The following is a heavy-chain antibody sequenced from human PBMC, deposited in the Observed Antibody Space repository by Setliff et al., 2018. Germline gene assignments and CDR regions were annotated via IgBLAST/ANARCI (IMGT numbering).Heavy chain of an antibody. CDR3: ARAGPTVTFFRVLVISWWDP. V-gene: IGHV4-39*01. Sequence: SETLSLTCTVSGGSISSSSYYWGWIRQPPGKGLEWIGSIYYSGSTYYNPSLKSRVTISVDTSKNQFSLKLSSWTAADTATYYCARAGPTVTFFRVLVISWWDPWGQGSLVTVSS. CDR2: IYYSGST. D-gene: IGHD3-3*01. J-gene: IGHJ5*02. CDR1: GGSISSSSYY.